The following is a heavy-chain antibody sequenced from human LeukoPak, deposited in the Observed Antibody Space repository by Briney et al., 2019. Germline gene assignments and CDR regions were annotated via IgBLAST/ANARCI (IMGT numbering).Heavy chain of an antibody. D-gene: IGHD3-10*01. CDR3: ARGQHKYYYGSGSYWSFDY. J-gene: IGHJ4*02. Sequence: GGSLRLSCAASGFTFSSYWMSWVRQAPGKGLEWVANIKQDGSEKYYVGSVKGRFTISRDNAKNSLYLQMNSLRAEDTAVYYCARGQHKYYYGSGSYWSFDYWGQGTLVTVSS. CDR1: GFTFSSYW. CDR2: IKQDGSEK. V-gene: IGHV3-7*01.